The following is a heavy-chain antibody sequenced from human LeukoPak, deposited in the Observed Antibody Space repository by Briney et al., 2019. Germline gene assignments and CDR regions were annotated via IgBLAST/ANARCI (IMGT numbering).Heavy chain of an antibody. CDR1: GYTLTRHY. CDR3: ARQTGDDALDI. V-gene: IGHV1-2*02. J-gene: IGHJ3*02. CDR2: ISPHSGFT. Sequence: ASVTVSCTAFGYTLTRHYIHWVRQAPGQGLEWMGWISPHSGFTMYPQRFQGRVTKTTDTSISTAFLEVRRLRSDDTAAYYCARQTGDDALDIWGQGTMITVYS. D-gene: IGHD7-27*01.